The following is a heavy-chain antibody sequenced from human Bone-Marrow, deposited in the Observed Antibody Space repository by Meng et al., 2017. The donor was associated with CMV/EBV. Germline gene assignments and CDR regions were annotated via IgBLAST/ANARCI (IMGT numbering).Heavy chain of an antibody. CDR1: GGSISSYY. D-gene: IGHD6-25*01. Sequence: GSLRLSCTVSGGSISSYYWSWIRQPPGKGLEWIGYIYYSGSTNYNPSLKSRVTISVDTYKNQFSLKLSSVTAADTAVYYCARRRHYYGMDVWGQGTTVTVSS. V-gene: IGHV4-59*01. CDR2: IYYSGST. J-gene: IGHJ6*02. CDR3: ARRRHYYGMDV.